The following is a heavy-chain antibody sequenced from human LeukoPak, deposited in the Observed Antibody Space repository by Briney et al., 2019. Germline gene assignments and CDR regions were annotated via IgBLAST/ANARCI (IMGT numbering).Heavy chain of an antibody. J-gene: IGHJ4*02. CDR3: ARRYCSSTSCSPFDY. Sequence: GGSLRLSCAASGFTFDDYAMHWVRQAPGKGLEWVSGISWNSGSIGYADSVKGRFIISRDNSKNTVYLQMGSLRAEDMAVYYCARRYCSSTSCSPFDYWGQGTLVTVSS. D-gene: IGHD2-2*01. V-gene: IGHV3-9*03. CDR2: ISWNSGSI. CDR1: GFTFDDYA.